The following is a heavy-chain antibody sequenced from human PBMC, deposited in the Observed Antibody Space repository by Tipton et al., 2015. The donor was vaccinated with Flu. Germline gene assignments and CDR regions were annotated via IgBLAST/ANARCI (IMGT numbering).Heavy chain of an antibody. CDR2: IYHSGNT. V-gene: IGHV4-59*01. J-gene: IGHJ5*02. CDR1: GGSISSYY. Sequence: TLSLTCTVSGGSISSYYWNWIRQPPGKGLEWIGYIYHSGNTNYNPSLKSRVIISVDTSKNQFSLKLSSVTAADTAVYYCAGDKGKWFDPWGQGTLVTVSS. CDR3: AGDKGKWFDP. D-gene: IGHD3-10*01.